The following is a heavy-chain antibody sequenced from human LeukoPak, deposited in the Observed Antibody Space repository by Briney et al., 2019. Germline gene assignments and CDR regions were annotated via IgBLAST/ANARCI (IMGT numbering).Heavy chain of an antibody. CDR2: ISSSGSTI. CDR1: GFTFSDYY. CDR3: ARAMVTVSDYFDY. D-gene: IGHD5-18*01. V-gene: IGHV3-11*04. Sequence: GGSLRLSCAASGFTFSDYYMNWVRQAPGKGLEWVSYISSSGSTIYYADSVKGRFTISRDNAKNSLYLQMNSLRAEDTAVYYCARAMVTVSDYFDYWGQGTLVTVSS. J-gene: IGHJ4*02.